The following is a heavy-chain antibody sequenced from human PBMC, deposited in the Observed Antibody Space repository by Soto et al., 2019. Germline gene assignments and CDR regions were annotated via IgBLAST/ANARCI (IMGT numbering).Heavy chain of an antibody. CDR1: GFTFDSHG. V-gene: IGHV3-33*01. J-gene: IGHJ4*02. Sequence: QVQLVESGGGVVQPGTSLRLSCVASGFTFDSHGMHWVRQAPGKGLECVAIIWGDASKTYYADSAKGRFTISRDNSKNTAYLELNSVRADDTAVYYCATGEGTFDYWGQGALVTVSS. CDR3: ATGEGTFDY. CDR2: IWGDASKT.